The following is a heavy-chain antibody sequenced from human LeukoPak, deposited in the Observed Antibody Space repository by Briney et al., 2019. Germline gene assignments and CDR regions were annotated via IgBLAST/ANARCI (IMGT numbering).Heavy chain of an antibody. CDR1: GFTFRSYG. Sequence: PGGSLRLPCAASGFTFRSYGMHWVRQAPGKGLEWVTFIRFDGSNNYYADSVKGRFTVSRDNSKNTLYLQMNSLRPEDTALYYCAKARGSEIDYWGQGTLVTVSS. CDR2: IRFDGSNN. V-gene: IGHV3-30*02. CDR3: AKARGSEIDY. J-gene: IGHJ4*02. D-gene: IGHD3-10*01.